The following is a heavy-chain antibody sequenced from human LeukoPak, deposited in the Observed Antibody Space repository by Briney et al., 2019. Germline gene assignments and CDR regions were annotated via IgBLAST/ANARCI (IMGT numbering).Heavy chain of an antibody. CDR3: ARGYYYGSGSYYNPYYFDY. CDR1: GYTFTSYA. Sequence: ASVKVSCKASGYTFTSYAMNWVRQAPGQGLEWTGWINTNTGNPTYAQGFTGRFVFSLDTSVGTAYLQISSLKAEDTAVYYCARGYYYGSGSYYNPYYFDYWGQGTLVTVSS. J-gene: IGHJ4*02. D-gene: IGHD3-10*01. V-gene: IGHV7-4-1*02. CDR2: INTNTGNP.